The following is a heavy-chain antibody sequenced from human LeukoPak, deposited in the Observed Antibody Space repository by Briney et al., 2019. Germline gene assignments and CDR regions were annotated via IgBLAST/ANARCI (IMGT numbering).Heavy chain of an antibody. D-gene: IGHD5-18*01. V-gene: IGHV1-2*06. CDR3: ARGTPTWIQLWLPDY. CDR1: GYTFSGYY. Sequence: ASVKVSCKASGYTFSGYYMHWVRQAPGRGLEWMGRINPNSGGTNYAQKFQGRVTMTRDTSISTAYMELSRLRSDDTAVYYCARGTPTWIQLWLPDYWGQGTLVTVSS. J-gene: IGHJ4*02. CDR2: INPNSGGT.